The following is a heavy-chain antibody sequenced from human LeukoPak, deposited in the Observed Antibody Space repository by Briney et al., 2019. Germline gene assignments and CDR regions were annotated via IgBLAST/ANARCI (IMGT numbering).Heavy chain of an antibody. D-gene: IGHD3-9*01. V-gene: IGHV3-74*01. CDR2: INTDGSSP. CDR1: GFTFSSHW. J-gene: IGHJ6*03. CDR3: ARSINTYYYYMDV. Sequence: GGSLRLSCAASGFTFSSHWMHWVRQAPGKGLVWVSCINTDGSSPTYADSVKGRFTISRDNAKNSLYLQMNSLRAEDTAVYYCARSINTYYYYMDVWGKGTTVTVSS.